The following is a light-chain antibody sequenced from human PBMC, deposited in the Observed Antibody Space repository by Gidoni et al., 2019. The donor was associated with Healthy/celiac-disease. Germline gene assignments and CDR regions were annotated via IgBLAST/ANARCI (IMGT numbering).Light chain of an antibody. CDR1: SSDVGSYNL. V-gene: IGLV2-23*01. CDR2: EGS. CDR3: CSYAGREDWV. J-gene: IGLJ3*02. Sequence: QSALTQPASVSGSPGQSITISCTGTSSDVGSYNLVSWYQQHPGKAPKLMIYEGSKRPSGVSNRFSGSKSGNTASLTISGLQAEDEADYYCCSYAGREDWVFGGGTKLTVL.